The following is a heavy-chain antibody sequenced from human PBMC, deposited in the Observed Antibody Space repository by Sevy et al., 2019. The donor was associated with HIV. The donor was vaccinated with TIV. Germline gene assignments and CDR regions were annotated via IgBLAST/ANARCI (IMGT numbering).Heavy chain of an antibody. Sequence: GGSLRLSCAGSGFDVSNNYMSWVRQAPGKGLEWVSIIYSSGTTYYADSGKRRFTISRDKSKNTVYLQMSSLRADDTAFYHGARDYSSRPGWFDPWGQGTLVTVSS. CDR3: ARDYSSRPGWFDP. J-gene: IGHJ5*02. CDR1: GFDVSNNY. V-gene: IGHV3-53*01. D-gene: IGHD6-19*01. CDR2: IYSSGTT.